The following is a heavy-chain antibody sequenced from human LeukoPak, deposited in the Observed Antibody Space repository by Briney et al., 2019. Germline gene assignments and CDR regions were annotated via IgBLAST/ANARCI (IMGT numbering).Heavy chain of an antibody. D-gene: IGHD3-10*01. CDR3: ARGLLWFNWFDP. J-gene: IGHJ5*02. CDR1: GGTFISYA. CDR2: IIPIFGTA. V-gene: IGHV1-69*06. Sequence: ASVKVSCKASGGTFISYAISWVRQAPGQGLEWMGGIIPIFGTANYAQKFQGRVTITADKSTSTAYMELSSLRSEDTAVYYCARGLLWFNWFDPWGQGTLVTVSS.